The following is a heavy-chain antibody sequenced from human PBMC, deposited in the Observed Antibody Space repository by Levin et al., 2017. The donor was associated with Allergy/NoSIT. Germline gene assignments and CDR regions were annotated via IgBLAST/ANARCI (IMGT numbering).Heavy chain of an antibody. CDR2: IKSKTDGGTT. D-gene: IGHD6-13*01. V-gene: IGHV3-15*01. CDR3: TTDAQYSSSWPPGY. Sequence: GESLKISCAASGFTFSNAWMSWVRQAPGKGLEWVGRIKSKTDGGTTDYAAPVKGRFTISRDDSKNTLYLQMNSLKTEDTAVYYCTTDAQYSSSWPPGYWGQGTLVTVSS. CDR1: GFTFSNAW. J-gene: IGHJ4*02.